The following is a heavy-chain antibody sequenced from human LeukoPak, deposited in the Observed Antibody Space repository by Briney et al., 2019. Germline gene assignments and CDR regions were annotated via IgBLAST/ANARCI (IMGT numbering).Heavy chain of an antibody. CDR1: GGSFSGYY. Sequence: SETLSLTCAVYGGSFSGYYWSWIRQPPGKGLEWIGEINHSGSTNYNPSLKSRVTISVDTSKNQFSLKLSSVTAADTAVYYCARASPTVEHWGQGTLVTVSS. D-gene: IGHD4-17*01. CDR3: ARASPTVEH. V-gene: IGHV4-34*01. CDR2: INHSGST. J-gene: IGHJ1*01.